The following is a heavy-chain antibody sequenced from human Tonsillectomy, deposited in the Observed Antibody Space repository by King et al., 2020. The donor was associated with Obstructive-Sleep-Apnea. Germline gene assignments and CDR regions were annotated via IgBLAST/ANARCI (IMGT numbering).Heavy chain of an antibody. J-gene: IGHJ4*02. Sequence: VQLVESGGVVVQPGGSLRLSCAASGFTFDDYAMHWVRQAPGKGLEWVSLINWNGVTTYYADSVKGRFTISRDNSKNSLYLQMNSLRPEDTALYYCAKDIGSLDSRRDYFDHWGQGTLVTVSS. CDR2: INWNGVTT. CDR1: GFTFDDYA. CDR3: AKDIGSLDSRRDYFDH. V-gene: IGHV3-43D*03. D-gene: IGHD6-13*01.